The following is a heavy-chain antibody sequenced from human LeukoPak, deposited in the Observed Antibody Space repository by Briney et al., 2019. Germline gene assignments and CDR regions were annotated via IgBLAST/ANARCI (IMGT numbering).Heavy chain of an antibody. CDR1: GFTFDDYA. CDR3: ARDYRRWFGELSLYDY. CDR2: ISWNSGSI. D-gene: IGHD3-10*01. V-gene: IGHV3-9*01. J-gene: IGHJ4*02. Sequence: PGRSLRLSCAASGFTFDDYAMHWVRQAPGKGLEWVSGISWNSGSIGYADSVKGRFTISRDNAKNSLYLQMNSLRAEDTAVYYCARDYRRWFGELSLYDYWGQGTLVTVSS.